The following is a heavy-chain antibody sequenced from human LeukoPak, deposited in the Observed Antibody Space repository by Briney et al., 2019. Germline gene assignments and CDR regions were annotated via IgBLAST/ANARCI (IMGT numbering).Heavy chain of an antibody. D-gene: IGHD3-22*01. CDR3: ARGTFDSSGYYLFDY. J-gene: IGHJ4*02. CDR1: GGSISTNY. V-gene: IGHV4-4*07. Sequence: SETLSLTCTVSGGSISTNYWSWIRQPAGKGLEWIGHIYNRGNTNYSPSLESRVTMSADTSKNQFSLKLSSVTAADTAVYYCARGTFDSSGYYLFDYWGQGTLVTVSS. CDR2: IYNRGNT.